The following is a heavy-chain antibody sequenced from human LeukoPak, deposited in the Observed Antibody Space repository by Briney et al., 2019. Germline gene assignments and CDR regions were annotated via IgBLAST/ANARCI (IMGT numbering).Heavy chain of an antibody. CDR1: GFIFSTYW. CDR3: ATIVQGAFEI. CDR2: IKQDGSEK. V-gene: IGHV3-7*02. J-gene: IGHJ3*02. D-gene: IGHD5-24*01. Sequence: PGGSLRLSCAASGFIFSTYWMTWVRQGPGKGLEWVANIKQDGSEKYYVDSVKGRFTISRDNAKNSLYLLMNSLRADDTAVYYCATIVQGAFEIWGLGTMVTVSS.